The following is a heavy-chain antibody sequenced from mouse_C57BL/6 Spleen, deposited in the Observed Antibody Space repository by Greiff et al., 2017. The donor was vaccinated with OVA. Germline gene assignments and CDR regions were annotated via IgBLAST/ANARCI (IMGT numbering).Heavy chain of an antibody. J-gene: IGHJ3*01. CDR2: IYPRSGNT. V-gene: IGHV1-81*01. Sequence: VQLQESGAELARPGASVKLSCKASGYTFTSYGISWVKQRTGQGIEWIGEIYPRSGNTYYNEKFKGKATMTTDKSSSTAYMELRSLTSEDSAVYFCARESDSHPFEYWGQGPLVTVSA. D-gene: IGHD6-2*01. CDR1: GYTFTSYG. CDR3: ARESDSHPFEY.